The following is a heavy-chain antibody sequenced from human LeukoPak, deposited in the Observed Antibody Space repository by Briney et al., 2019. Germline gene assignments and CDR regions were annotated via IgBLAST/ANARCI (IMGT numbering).Heavy chain of an antibody. CDR1: GISFRRYW. D-gene: IGHD3-22*01. J-gene: IGHJ4*02. CDR3: ASSHDSSGND. V-gene: IGHV3-7*01. Sequence: GGSLRLSCVASGISFRRYWMAWVRQAPGKGLEWVANIKYDGTHKFYADSVKGRFTISRDNAKNSLFLEMNSLTADDTAVYFCASSHDSSGNDWGQGTLVTVSS. CDR2: IKYDGTHK.